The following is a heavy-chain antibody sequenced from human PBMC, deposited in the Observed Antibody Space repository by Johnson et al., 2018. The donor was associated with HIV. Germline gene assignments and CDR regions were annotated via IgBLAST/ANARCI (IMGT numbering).Heavy chain of an antibody. Sequence: VQLVESGGGLVQPGGSLRLSCAASGFTFSSYDMHWVRQATGKGLEWVSAIGTAGDTYYPGSVKGRFNISRENAKNSLYLQMNSLSAGDTAVYYWSRQGGANDAFDIWGQGTMVTVSS. CDR1: GFTFSSYD. V-gene: IGHV3-13*01. J-gene: IGHJ3*02. D-gene: IGHD3-10*01. CDR2: IGTAGDT. CDR3: SRQGGANDAFDI.